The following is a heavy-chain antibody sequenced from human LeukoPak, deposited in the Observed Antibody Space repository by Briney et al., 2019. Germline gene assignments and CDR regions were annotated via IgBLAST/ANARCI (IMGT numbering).Heavy chain of an antibody. Sequence: ASVKVSCKASGYTFTGYYMHWVRQAPGQGLEWMGWINPNTGGTNYAQKFQGRVTMTRDTSISTAYMELSRLTSDDTAVYYYARDNPGATPRPFDYWGQGSLVTVSS. V-gene: IGHV1-2*02. CDR2: INPNTGGT. D-gene: IGHD1-26*01. J-gene: IGHJ4*02. CDR3: ARDNPGATPRPFDY. CDR1: GYTFTGYY.